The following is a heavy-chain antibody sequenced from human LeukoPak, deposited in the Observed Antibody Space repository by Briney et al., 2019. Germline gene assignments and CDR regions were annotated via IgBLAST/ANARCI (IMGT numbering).Heavy chain of an antibody. CDR2: ISGGGDNT. CDR1: GITFSSYE. V-gene: IGHV3-23*01. CDR3: AKPVDGASVQRYFQH. Sequence: GGSLRLSCAASGITFSSYEMNWVRQAPGKGLEWVSAISGGGDNTYYADSVRGRFTISRDNSKNTLFLQMNSLRAEDTAIYYCAKPVDGASVQRYFQHWGQGTLVTVSS. D-gene: IGHD1-1*01. J-gene: IGHJ1*01.